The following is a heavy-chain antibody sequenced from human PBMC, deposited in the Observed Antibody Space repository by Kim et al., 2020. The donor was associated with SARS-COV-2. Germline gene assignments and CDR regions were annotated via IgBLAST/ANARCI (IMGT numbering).Heavy chain of an antibody. CDR3: AKDLGSSGWYGENYFDY. J-gene: IGHJ4*02. D-gene: IGHD6-19*01. CDR2: ISGSGGST. CDR1: GFTFSSYA. V-gene: IGHV3-23*01. Sequence: GGSLRLSCAASGFTFSSYAMSWVRQAPGKGLEWVSAISGSGGSTYYADSVKGRFTISRDNSKNTLYLQMNSLRAEDTAVYYCAKDLGSSGWYGENYFDYWGQGTLVTVSS.